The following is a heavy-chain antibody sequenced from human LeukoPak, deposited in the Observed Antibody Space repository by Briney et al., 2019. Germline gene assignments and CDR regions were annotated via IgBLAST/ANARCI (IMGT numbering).Heavy chain of an antibody. CDR1: GGSISSYY. J-gene: IGHJ4*02. V-gene: IGHV4-34*01. CDR2: INHSGST. CDR3: ARGRNLNDY. Sequence: SETLSLTCTVSGGSISSYYWSWIRQPPGKGLEWIGEINHSGSTNYNPSLKSRVTISVDTSKSQFSLKLSSVTAADTAVYYCARGRNLNDYWGQGTLVTVSS.